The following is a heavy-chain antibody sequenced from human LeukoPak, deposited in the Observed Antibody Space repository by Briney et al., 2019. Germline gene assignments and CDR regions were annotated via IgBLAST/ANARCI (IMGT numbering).Heavy chain of an antibody. J-gene: IGHJ4*02. D-gene: IGHD6-13*01. CDR1: GGTFSSYA. Sequence: ASVKVSCKASGGTFSSYAISWVRQASGQGLEWMGRIIPILGIANYAQKFQGRVTITADKSTSTAYMELSSLRSEDTAVYYCARTLIAAAGTSYFDYWGQGTLVTVSS. V-gene: IGHV1-69*04. CDR2: IIPILGIA. CDR3: ARTLIAAAGTSYFDY.